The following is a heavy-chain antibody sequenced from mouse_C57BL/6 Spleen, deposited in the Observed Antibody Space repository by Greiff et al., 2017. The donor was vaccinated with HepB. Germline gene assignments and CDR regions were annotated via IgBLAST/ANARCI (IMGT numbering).Heavy chain of an antibody. CDR3: SRGYYGPGFAY. J-gene: IGHJ3*01. V-gene: IGHV1-15*01. CDR1: GYTFTDYE. CDR2: IDPETGGT. Sequence: QVQLQQSGAELVRPGASVTLSCKASGYTFTDYEMHWVKQTPVHGLEWIGAIDPETGGTAYNQKFKGKAILTADKSSSTAYMELCSLTSEDSAVYYCSRGYYGPGFAYWGQGTLVTVSA. D-gene: IGHD1-1*01.